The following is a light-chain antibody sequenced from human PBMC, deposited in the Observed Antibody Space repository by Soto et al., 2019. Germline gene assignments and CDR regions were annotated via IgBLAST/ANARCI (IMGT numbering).Light chain of an antibody. CDR2: GAA. J-gene: IGKJ4*01. Sequence: EIVMTQSPGTLSLSPGERAILSCRASQSVFSNYLAWYQQKTGQAPRLLIFGAANRATGIPDRFSGSGSGTDLTLTISRLEPEDFAVYYCQQYGRSPTTFGGGTKVEIK. CDR1: QSVFSNY. V-gene: IGKV3-20*01. CDR3: QQYGRSPTT.